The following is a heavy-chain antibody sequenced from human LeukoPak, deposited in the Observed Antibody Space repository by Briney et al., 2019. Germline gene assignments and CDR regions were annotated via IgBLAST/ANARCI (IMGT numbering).Heavy chain of an antibody. Sequence: LPGRSLRLSCAASGFTFDDYAMHWVRQAPGKGLEWVSGISWNSGSRVYVDSVKGRFTISRDNAKDSLYLQMDSLRPEDIALYYCAKDVSLGFCSGGSCSAHFDSWGQGTLVTVSS. CDR2: ISWNSGSR. J-gene: IGHJ4*02. CDR3: AKDVSLGFCSGGSCSAHFDS. D-gene: IGHD2-15*01. V-gene: IGHV3-9*03. CDR1: GFTFDDYA.